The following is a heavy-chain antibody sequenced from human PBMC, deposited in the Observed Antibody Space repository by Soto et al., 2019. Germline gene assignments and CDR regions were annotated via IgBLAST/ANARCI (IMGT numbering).Heavy chain of an antibody. Sequence: PGESLKISCEASGYSFTSYWIGWVRQMPGKGLEWMGIIHPGDSDTKYSPSFQGQVTISVDKSITTAYLQWSGLKASDTAMYYCARTPGPEVAASLEYYYFSGMDVWGQGTTVTVSS. CDR2: IHPGDSDT. J-gene: IGHJ6*02. CDR1: GYSFTSYW. D-gene: IGHD2-15*01. CDR3: ARTPGPEVAASLEYYYFSGMDV. V-gene: IGHV5-51*01.